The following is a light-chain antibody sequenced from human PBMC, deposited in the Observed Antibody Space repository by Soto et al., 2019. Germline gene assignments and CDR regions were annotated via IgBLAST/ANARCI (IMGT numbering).Light chain of an antibody. CDR3: QQYQNLWT. CDR2: RAS. V-gene: IGKV3-15*01. J-gene: IGKJ1*01. CDR1: QTIYSN. Sequence: IQMTQYPATLSLSPGERDTLSCRASQTIYSNVAWYQQRPGQAPRLLIYRASARATGIPARFSGSGSGTEFTLTIGSLQSEDSAVYYCQQYQNLWTFGQGTKVDIK.